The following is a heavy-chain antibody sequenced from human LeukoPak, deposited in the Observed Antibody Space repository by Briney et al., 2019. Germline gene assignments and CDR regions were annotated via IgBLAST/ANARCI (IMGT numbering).Heavy chain of an antibody. CDR1: GFNLSDYY. CDR2: ISSGGSTI. Sequence: KPGGSLRLSCAASGFNLSDYYMSWIRQAPGKGLEWVSYISSGGSTIYYADSVKGRFTISRDNAQNSLYLQMNSLRAEDTAVYYCARVDGVVGARDWGQGTLVTVSS. V-gene: IGHV3-11*04. J-gene: IGHJ4*02. CDR3: ARVDGVVGARD. D-gene: IGHD1-26*01.